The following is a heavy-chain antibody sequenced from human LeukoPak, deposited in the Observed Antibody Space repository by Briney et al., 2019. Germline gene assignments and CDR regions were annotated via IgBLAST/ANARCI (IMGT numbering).Heavy chain of an antibody. CDR1: GFTFSSYA. CDR3: ARESEGGTSISSPDH. Sequence: GGSLRLSCAASGFTFSSYAMSWVRQAPGKGLERVAVVWYDGSNNYYADSVKGRFTISRDNSKNTVYLQMNSLRDEDTALYYCARESEGGTSISSPDHWGPGTLVTVSS. D-gene: IGHD3-3*02. J-gene: IGHJ4*02. V-gene: IGHV3-33*08. CDR2: VWYDGSNN.